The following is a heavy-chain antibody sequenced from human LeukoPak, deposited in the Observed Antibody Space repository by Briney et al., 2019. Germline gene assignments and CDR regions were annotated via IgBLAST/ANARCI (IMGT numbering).Heavy chain of an antibody. Sequence: GGSLRLSCAASGFTFSSYGMSWFRQAPGKGLEWVGFIRSKSNGGTTHYAASVEGRFTISRDDSNSIAYLQMNSLKTEDTAVYYCVRDYRYAGHESVYWGQGTLVTVSS. CDR3: VRDYRYAGHESVY. CDR2: IRSKSNGGTT. V-gene: IGHV3-49*03. D-gene: IGHD5-12*01. CDR1: GFTFSSYG. J-gene: IGHJ4*02.